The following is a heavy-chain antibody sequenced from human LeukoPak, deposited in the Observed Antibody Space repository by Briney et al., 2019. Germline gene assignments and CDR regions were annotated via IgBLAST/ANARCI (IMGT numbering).Heavy chain of an antibody. D-gene: IGHD6-19*01. J-gene: IGHJ4*02. CDR2: ISGSGSST. Sequence: PGGSLRLSCAASGFTFSRYAMSWVRQAPGKGLEWVSAISGSGSSTYYADSVKGRFTISRDNSKNTLYLQMNCLRAEDTAIYYCAKMIASPGYSSAWYPFDYWGQGTLVTGSS. CDR1: GFTFSRYA. CDR3: AKMIASPGYSSAWYPFDY. V-gene: IGHV3-23*01.